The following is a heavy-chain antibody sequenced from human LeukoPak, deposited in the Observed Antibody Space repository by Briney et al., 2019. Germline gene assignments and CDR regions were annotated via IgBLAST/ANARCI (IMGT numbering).Heavy chain of an antibody. J-gene: IGHJ3*02. CDR1: GGTFSSYA. CDR2: IIPIFGTA. D-gene: IGHD3-22*01. V-gene: IGHV1-69*05. CDR3: ARDSYDSSGFEAFDI. Sequence: SVKVSCKASGGTFSSYAISWVRQAPGQGLEWMGRIIPIFGTANYAQKFQGRVTITTDESTSTAYMELSSLRSEDTAVYYCARDSYDSSGFEAFDIWGQGTMVTVSS.